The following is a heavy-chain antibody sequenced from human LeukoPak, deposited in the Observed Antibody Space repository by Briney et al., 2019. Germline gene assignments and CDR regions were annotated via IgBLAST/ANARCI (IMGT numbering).Heavy chain of an antibody. Sequence: PGGSLRLSCAASGFTFSSYWMSWVRQAPGKGLEWVANIKQDGSEKYYVDSVKGRFTSSRDNAKNSLYLQMNSLRAEDTAVYYCARDPDPYYFDYWGQGTLVTVSS. V-gene: IGHV3-7*01. CDR3: ARDPDPYYFDY. CDR2: IKQDGSEK. J-gene: IGHJ4*02. CDR1: GFTFSSYW.